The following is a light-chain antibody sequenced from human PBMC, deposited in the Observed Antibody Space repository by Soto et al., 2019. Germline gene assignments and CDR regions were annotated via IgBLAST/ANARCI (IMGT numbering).Light chain of an antibody. CDR3: HQYNSYSAT. CDR1: QSLSSW. J-gene: IGKJ1*01. V-gene: IGKV1-5*03. Sequence: DVQMTQSPSTLSASVGDRVTITCRASQSLSSWLAWYQQKPGQAPKLLIYKASGLESGVPSRFSGSGSGTEFTLTISSLQPDDFATYYCHQYNSYSATFGQGTKVEIK. CDR2: KAS.